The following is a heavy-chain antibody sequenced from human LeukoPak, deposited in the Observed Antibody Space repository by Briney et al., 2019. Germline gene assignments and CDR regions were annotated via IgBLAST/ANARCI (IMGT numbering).Heavy chain of an antibody. CDR3: ARDARGKLDY. J-gene: IGHJ4*02. D-gene: IGHD1-1*01. V-gene: IGHV4-31*03. CDR2: IYYSGST. Sequence: SQTLSLTCTVSGGSISSGGYYWSWIRQHPGKGLERIGYIYYSGSTYYNPSLKSRVTISVDTSKNQFSLKLSSVTAADTAVYYCARDARGKLDYWGQGTLVTVSS. CDR1: GGSISSGGYY.